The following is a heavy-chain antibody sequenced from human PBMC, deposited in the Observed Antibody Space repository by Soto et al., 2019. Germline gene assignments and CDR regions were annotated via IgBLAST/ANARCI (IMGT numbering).Heavy chain of an antibody. CDR1: GLIFSKAW. J-gene: IGHJ4*02. CDR2: ISGSGRSA. Sequence: GGSLRLSCAASGLIFSKAWINWVRQAPGKGLEWVSGISGSGRSAYYADSVKGRFTISRDNSKNTLYLQMNRLRAEDTSRYYCAKDSRYCTTTTCYAGFLNHFDSWGQGTLVTVSS. D-gene: IGHD2-2*01. V-gene: IGHV3-23*01. CDR3: AKDSRYCTTTTCYAGFLNHFDS.